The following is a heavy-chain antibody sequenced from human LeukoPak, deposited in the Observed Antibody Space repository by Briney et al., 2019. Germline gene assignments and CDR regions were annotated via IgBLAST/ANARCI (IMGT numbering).Heavy chain of an antibody. CDR3: ARGDSLFSSDAFDI. V-gene: IGHV3-7*04. D-gene: IGHD3-22*01. CDR2: INQDGSEK. J-gene: IGHJ3*02. Sequence: GGSLRLSCAASEFTFSSYWMSWVRQAPGKGLEWVANINQDGSEKYYVDSVKGRFTIYRDNAKNSLYLQMNSLRAEDTAVYYCARGDSLFSSDAFDIWGQGTMVTVSS. CDR1: EFTFSSYW.